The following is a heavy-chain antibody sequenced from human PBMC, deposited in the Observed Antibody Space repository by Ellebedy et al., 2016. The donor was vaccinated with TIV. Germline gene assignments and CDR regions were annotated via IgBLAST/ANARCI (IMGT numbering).Heavy chain of an antibody. D-gene: IGHD2-15*01. CDR3: SRDSGRVAASDAFDI. J-gene: IGHJ3*02. CDR2: ISVYNGNT. CDR1: GHTFTFLD. Sequence: ASVKVSCXASGHTFTFLDIVWVRQAPGQGLECMGWISVYNGNTNYARDFQGRVTMTTDTSTSTAYLEVRSLRSDDTAVYYCSRDSGRVAASDAFDIWGQGTMVTVSS. V-gene: IGHV1-18*01.